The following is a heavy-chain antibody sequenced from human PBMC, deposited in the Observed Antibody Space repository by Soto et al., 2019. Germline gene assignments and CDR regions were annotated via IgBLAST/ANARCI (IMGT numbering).Heavy chain of an antibody. CDR1: GFTFSDYY. CDR3: ARDPQYDFWSGSGDYYMDV. J-gene: IGHJ6*03. V-gene: IGHV3-11*01. Sequence: GGSLRLSCAASGFTFSDYYMSWIRQAPGQGLEWVSYISSSGSTIYYADSVKGRLTISRDNAKNSLYLQMNSLRAEDTAVYYSARDPQYDFWSGSGDYYMDVWGKGTTVTVSS. D-gene: IGHD3-3*01. CDR2: ISSSGSTI.